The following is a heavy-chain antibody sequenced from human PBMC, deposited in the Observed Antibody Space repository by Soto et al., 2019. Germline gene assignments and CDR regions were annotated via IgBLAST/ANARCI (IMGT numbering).Heavy chain of an antibody. V-gene: IGHV4-39*01. Sequence: QLQESGPGLVKPSETLSLTCTVSGGSISSSSYYWGWIRQPPGKGLEWIGSIYYSGNTYYNPSLKSRVTISVDTSKNQFSLKLSSVTAADTAVYYCARHVAGYSSGLDYWGQGTLVTVSS. CDR2: IYYSGNT. D-gene: IGHD6-19*01. CDR3: ARHVAGYSSGLDY. J-gene: IGHJ4*02. CDR1: GGSISSSSYY.